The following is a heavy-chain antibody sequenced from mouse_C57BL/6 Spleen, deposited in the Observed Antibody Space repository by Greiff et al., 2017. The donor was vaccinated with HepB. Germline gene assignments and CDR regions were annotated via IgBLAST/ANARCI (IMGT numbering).Heavy chain of an antibody. CDR2: IRNKANGYTT. CDR3: ARSYGYAWFAY. CDR1: GFTFTDYY. D-gene: IGHD2-2*01. J-gene: IGHJ3*01. V-gene: IGHV7-3*01. Sequence: EVMLVESGGGLVQPGGSLSLSCAASGFTFTDYYMSWVRQPPGKALEWLGFIRNKANGYTTEYSASVKGRFTISRDNSQSILYLQMNALRAEDSATYYCARSYGYAWFAYWGQGTLVTVSA.